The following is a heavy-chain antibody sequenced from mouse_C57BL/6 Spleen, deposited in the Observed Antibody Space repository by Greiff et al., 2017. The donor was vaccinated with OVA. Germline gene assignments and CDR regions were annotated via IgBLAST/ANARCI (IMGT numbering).Heavy chain of an antibody. J-gene: IGHJ2*01. Sequence: EVNVVESGGDLVKPGGSLKLSCAASGFTFSSYGMSWVRQTPDKRLEWVATISSGGSYTYYPDSVKGRFTISRDNAKNTLYLQMSSLKSEDTAMYYCARHTDYWGQGTTLTVSS. CDR2: ISSGGSYT. V-gene: IGHV5-6*01. CDR3: ARHTDY. CDR1: GFTFSSYG.